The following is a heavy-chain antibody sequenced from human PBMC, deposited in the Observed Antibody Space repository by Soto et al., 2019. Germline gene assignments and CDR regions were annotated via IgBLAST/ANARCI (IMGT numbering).Heavy chain of an antibody. CDR3: ARGITDLYYYGMDL. J-gene: IGHJ6*02. CDR2: TYYRSKWYT. V-gene: IGHV6-1*01. Sequence: SQTLSLTCAISGDSVPRNSGAWNWIRQSPSRGLEWLGRTYYRSKWYTDYALSVKSRITINPETSKNQFSLQLNSVTPEDTAVYYCARGITDLYYYGMDLWGQGTTVTVSS. D-gene: IGHD3-10*01. CDR1: GDSVPRNSGA.